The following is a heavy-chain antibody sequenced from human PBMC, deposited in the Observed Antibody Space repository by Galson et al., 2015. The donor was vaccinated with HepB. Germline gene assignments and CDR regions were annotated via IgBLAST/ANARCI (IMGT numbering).Heavy chain of an antibody. D-gene: IGHD1-1*01. V-gene: IGHV6-1*01. CDR1: GDSVSSNSAA. CDR2: TYYRSNWYN. Sequence: CAISGDSVSSNSAAWNWIRQSPSRGLEWLGRTYYRSNWYNDYAVSVKSRITFNPDTSKNQFSLQLNSVTPEDTAVYYCARDGDTGPRVGAFDIWGQGTMVTVSS. J-gene: IGHJ3*02. CDR3: ARDGDTGPRVGAFDI.